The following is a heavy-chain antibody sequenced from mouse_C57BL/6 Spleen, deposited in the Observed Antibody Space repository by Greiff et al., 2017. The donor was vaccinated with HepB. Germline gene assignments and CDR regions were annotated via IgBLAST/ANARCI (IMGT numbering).Heavy chain of an antibody. CDR3: ARSLFITTVRGYFDV. Sequence: EVQLQESGPVLVKPGASVKMSCKASGYTFTDYYMNWVKQSHGKSLEWIGVINPYNGGTSYNQKFKGKATLTVDKSSSTAYMELNSLTSEDSAVYYCARSLFITTVRGYFDVWGTGTTVTVSS. CDR1: GYTFTDYY. D-gene: IGHD1-1*01. V-gene: IGHV1-19*01. J-gene: IGHJ1*03. CDR2: INPYNGGT.